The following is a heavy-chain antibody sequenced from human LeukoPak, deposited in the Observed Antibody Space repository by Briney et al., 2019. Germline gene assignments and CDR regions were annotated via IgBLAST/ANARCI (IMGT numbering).Heavy chain of an antibody. Sequence: GGALRLSCAASGFTFSDYYMSWIRQAPGKGLGWVSYISSSGSTIYYADSVKGRFTISRDNAKNSLYLQMDSLRAEDTAVYYCAKDLNDYGGYDFDYWGQGTLVTVSS. V-gene: IGHV3-11*01. CDR2: ISSSGSTI. J-gene: IGHJ4*02. CDR1: GFTFSDYY. CDR3: AKDLNDYGGYDFDY. D-gene: IGHD4-17*01.